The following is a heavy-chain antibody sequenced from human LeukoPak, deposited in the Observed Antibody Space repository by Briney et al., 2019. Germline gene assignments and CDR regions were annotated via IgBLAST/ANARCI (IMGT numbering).Heavy chain of an antibody. V-gene: IGHV7-4-1*02. CDR2: INTNTGNP. D-gene: IGHD3-10*01. J-gene: IGHJ4*02. CDR1: GYTFNKYA. Sequence: GASVKVSCKPSGYTFNKYAINWVRQVPGQGLEWMGWINTNTGNPSYARDFTGRFVFSLDTSVNSAFLQISNLKAEDTALYYCTLGSFWGQGTLVTVSS. CDR3: TLGSF.